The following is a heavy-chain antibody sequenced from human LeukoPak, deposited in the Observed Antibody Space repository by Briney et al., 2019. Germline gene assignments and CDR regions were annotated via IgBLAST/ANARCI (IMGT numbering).Heavy chain of an antibody. V-gene: IGHV3-30*03. J-gene: IGHJ6*04. CDR2: VSYDGTET. CDR3: ARSARGVIFDV. Sequence: GRSLRLSCAASGLIFSRYGIHWVRQAPGKGLAWVAVVSYDGTETKYADTVKGRLNLSRDNSKNTVYLQMNSLTFEDTAVYYCARSARGVIFDVWGKGTTVTVSS. D-gene: IGHD3-10*01. CDR1: GLIFSRYG.